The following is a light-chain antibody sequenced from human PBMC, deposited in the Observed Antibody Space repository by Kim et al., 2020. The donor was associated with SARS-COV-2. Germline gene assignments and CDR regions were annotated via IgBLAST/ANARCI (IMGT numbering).Light chain of an antibody. J-gene: IGLJ2*01. CDR2: DNN. Sequence: GQKVPSSCSGSSSNIGKNYVSWYQQLPKTAPKLLIYDNNERPSGIPDRFSGSKSGTSATLGITGLQTGDEADYYCGTWDSSLSAVVFGGGTQLTVL. CDR1: SSNIGKNY. CDR3: GTWDSSLSAVV. V-gene: IGLV1-51*01.